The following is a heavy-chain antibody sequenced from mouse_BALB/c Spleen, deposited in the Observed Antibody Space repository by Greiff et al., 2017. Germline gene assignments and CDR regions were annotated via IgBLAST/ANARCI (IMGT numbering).Heavy chain of an antibody. D-gene: IGHD1-1*01. Sequence: VQLKQSGAELVRPGASVKLSCTASGFNITDYYMHWVKQRPEQGLEWIGWIDPENGDTEYAPKFQGKATMTADTSSNTAYLQLSSLTSEDTAVYYCDAGGYVYGGCFEWWGQGTPVTVSS. CDR1: GFNITDYY. CDR3: DAGGYVYGGCFEW. V-gene: IGHV14-4*02. J-gene: IGHJ2*01. CDR2: IDPENGDT.